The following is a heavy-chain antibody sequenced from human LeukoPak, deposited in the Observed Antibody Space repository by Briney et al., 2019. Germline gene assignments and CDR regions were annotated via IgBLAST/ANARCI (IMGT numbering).Heavy chain of an antibody. CDR3: ARVGENRDYGDQAGASDFDY. CDR1: GYTFTSYG. V-gene: IGHV1-18*01. Sequence: ASVKVSCKASGYTFTSYGISWVRQAPGQGLEWMGWISAYNGNTNYAQKLQGRVTMTTDTSTSTAYMELRSLRSDDTAVYYCARVGENRDYGDQAGASDFDYWGQGTLVTVSS. D-gene: IGHD4-17*01. CDR2: ISAYNGNT. J-gene: IGHJ4*02.